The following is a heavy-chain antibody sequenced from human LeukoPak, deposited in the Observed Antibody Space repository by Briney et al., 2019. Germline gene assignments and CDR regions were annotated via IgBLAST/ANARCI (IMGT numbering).Heavy chain of an antibody. J-gene: IGHJ4*02. Sequence: PGGSLRLSCAASGFTFSSYTMNWVRQAPGKGLEWVSYISSSSSSIYYADSVKGRFTISRDNAKNSLYLQMNSLRAEDTAVYYCVRDGYGFDYWGQGTLVAVSS. CDR1: GFTFSSYT. D-gene: IGHD6-13*01. V-gene: IGHV3-48*01. CDR3: VRDGYGFDY. CDR2: ISSSSSSI.